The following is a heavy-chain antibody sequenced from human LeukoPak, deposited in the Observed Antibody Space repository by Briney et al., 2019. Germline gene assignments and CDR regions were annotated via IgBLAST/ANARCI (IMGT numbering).Heavy chain of an antibody. V-gene: IGHV4-34*01. CDR1: GGSFSGYY. CDR3: ARHNGYSYGSYHLRPFDY. J-gene: IGHJ4*02. Sequence: PSETLSLTCAVYGGSFSGYYWSWIRQPPGKGLEWIGEINHSGSTNYNPSLKSRVTISVDTSKNQFPLKLSSVTAADTAVYYCARHNGYSYGSYHLRPFDYWGQGTLVTVSS. D-gene: IGHD5-18*01. CDR2: INHSGST.